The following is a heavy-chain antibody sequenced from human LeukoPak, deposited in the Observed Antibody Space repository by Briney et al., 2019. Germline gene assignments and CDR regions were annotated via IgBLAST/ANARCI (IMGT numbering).Heavy chain of an antibody. CDR3: ARGRYYGMDV. J-gene: IGHJ6*02. Sequence: GGSLRLSCSASGXTFSSYWMHWVRQAPGKGLVWVSRINKDGSVTDYAESVKGRFSISRDNAKNTLYLQMNSLRAEDTAVYYCARGRYYGMDVWGQGTTVTVSS. CDR1: GXTFSSYW. V-gene: IGHV3-74*01. CDR2: INKDGSVT.